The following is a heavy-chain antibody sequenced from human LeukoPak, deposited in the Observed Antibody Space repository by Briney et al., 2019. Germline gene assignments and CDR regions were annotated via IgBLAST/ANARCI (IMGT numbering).Heavy chain of an antibody. D-gene: IGHD6-13*01. Sequence: ASVKVSCKASGYTFTSYGISWVRQAPGQGLEWMGWISAYNGNTNYAQKLQGRVTITTDTSTSTAYMELRSLRSDDTAVYYCARDGGGYSSSWYELDWFDPWGQGTLVTVSS. CDR1: GYTFTSYG. J-gene: IGHJ5*02. V-gene: IGHV1-18*01. CDR3: ARDGGGYSSSWYELDWFDP. CDR2: ISAYNGNT.